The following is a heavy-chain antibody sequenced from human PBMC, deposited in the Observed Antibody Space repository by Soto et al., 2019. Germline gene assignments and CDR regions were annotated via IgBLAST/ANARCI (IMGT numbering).Heavy chain of an antibody. J-gene: IGHJ4*02. V-gene: IGHV3-33*01. D-gene: IGHD3-16*01. CDR2: IWYDGSNK. CDR3: ARDGGSHGPSYFDS. Sequence: VQLVESGGGVVQPGRSLRLSCAASGSTFSNYGMLWVRQAPGKGPEWVAVIWYDGSNKYYGESVKGRFSISRDNSKNTLYLDINSLRTEDTAVYYCARDGGSHGPSYFDSWGQGSLVIVSS. CDR1: GSTFSNYG.